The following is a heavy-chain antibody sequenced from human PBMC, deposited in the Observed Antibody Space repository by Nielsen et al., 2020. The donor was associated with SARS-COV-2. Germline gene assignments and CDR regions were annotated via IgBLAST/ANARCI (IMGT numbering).Heavy chain of an antibody. CDR2: INPSGGST. CDR3: ARDKIVVVPAAGGEYYYGMDV. J-gene: IGHJ6*02. V-gene: IGHV1-46*01. CDR1: GYTFTSYY. D-gene: IGHD2-2*01. Sequence: ASVKVSCKASGYTFTSYYMHWVRQAPGQGLEWMGIINPSGGSTSYAQKFQGRVTMTRDTSTSTVYMELSSLRSDDTAVYYCARDKIVVVPAAGGEYYYGMDVWGQGTTVTVSS.